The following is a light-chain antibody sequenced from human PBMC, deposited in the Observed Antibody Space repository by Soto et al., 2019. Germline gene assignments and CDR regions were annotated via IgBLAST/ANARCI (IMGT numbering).Light chain of an antibody. V-gene: IGKV3-15*01. CDR2: GAS. J-gene: IGKJ4*01. Sequence: EIVMTQSPATLSVSPGERATLSCRASQSVSSNLAWYQQKPGQAPRLLIYGASTGATGIPARFSGSGSGTEFTLTISSLQSEDFAVYYCQQYNNWPPLTFGGGTRWIS. CDR1: QSVSSN. CDR3: QQYNNWPPLT.